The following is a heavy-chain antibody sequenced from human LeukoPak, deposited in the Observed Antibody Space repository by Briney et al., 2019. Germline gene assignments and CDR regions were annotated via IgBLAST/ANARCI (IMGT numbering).Heavy chain of an antibody. CDR3: AKASSGYYDYLDY. V-gene: IGHV3-30*02. D-gene: IGHD3-22*01. CDR1: GFIFSSYG. J-gene: IGHJ4*02. CDR2: IRYDGSDK. Sequence: GGSLRLSCAASGFIFSSYGMHWVRQAPGKGLEWVAFIRYDGSDKYYADSVKGRFTFSRGNSKNTLYLQMKSLRTEDTAVYYCAKASSGYYDYLDYWGQGTLVTVSS.